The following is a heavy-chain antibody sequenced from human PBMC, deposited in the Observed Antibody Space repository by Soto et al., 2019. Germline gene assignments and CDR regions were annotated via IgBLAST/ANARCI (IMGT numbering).Heavy chain of an antibody. CDR3: ARDEGSTSWLDF. V-gene: IGHV3-48*01. Sequence: GGSLRLSCAASGFTFSIYSMNWVRQAPGKGLEWVSYISSSSSTIHYADSVKGRFTISRDNAKNSLYLQMNSLRAEDTAVYYCARDEGSTSWLDFWGQGTLVTVSS. D-gene: IGHD2-2*01. J-gene: IGHJ4*02. CDR1: GFTFSIYS. CDR2: ISSSSSTI.